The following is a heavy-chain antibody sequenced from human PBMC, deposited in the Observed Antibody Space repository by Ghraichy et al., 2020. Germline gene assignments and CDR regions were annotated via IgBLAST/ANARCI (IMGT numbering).Heavy chain of an antibody. J-gene: IGHJ4*02. CDR3: ARELVVTTSWPFDY. V-gene: IGHV3-7*03. CDR2: IKQDGSEK. D-gene: IGHD4-11*01. Sequence: LSLTCAASGFTFSSYWMSWVRQAPGKGLEWVANIKQDGSEKYYVDSVKGRFTISRDNAKNSLYLQMNSLRAEDTAVYYCARELVVTTSWPFDYWGRGTLVTVSS. CDR1: GFTFSSYW.